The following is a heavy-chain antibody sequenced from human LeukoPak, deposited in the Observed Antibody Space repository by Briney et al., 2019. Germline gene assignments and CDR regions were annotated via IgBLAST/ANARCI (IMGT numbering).Heavy chain of an antibody. CDR2: IKQDGSEK. CDR3: ARDDYGDGFGY. D-gene: IGHD4-17*01. V-gene: IGHV3-7*05. CDR1: GFSFSAYW. J-gene: IGHJ4*02. Sequence: GGSLRLSCAASGFSFSAYWMSWVRQAPGKGLEWVANIKQDGSEKYYVDSVKGRFTISRDNAKNSLYLQMNSLRAEDTAVYYCARDDYGDGFGYWGQGTLVTVSS.